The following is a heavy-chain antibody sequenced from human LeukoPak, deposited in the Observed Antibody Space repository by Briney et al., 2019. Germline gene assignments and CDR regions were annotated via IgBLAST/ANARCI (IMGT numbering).Heavy chain of an antibody. CDR3: ARDGVASSSDYYYYVMDV. CDR1: GYTFTSYG. J-gene: IGHJ6*02. Sequence: GASVKVSCKASGYTFTSYGISWVRQAPGQGLEWMGWISAYNGNTNYAQKLQGRVTMTTDTSTSTAYMELRSLRSDDTAVYYCARDGVASSSDYYYYVMDVWGQGTTVTVSS. D-gene: IGHD6-19*01. V-gene: IGHV1-18*01. CDR2: ISAYNGNT.